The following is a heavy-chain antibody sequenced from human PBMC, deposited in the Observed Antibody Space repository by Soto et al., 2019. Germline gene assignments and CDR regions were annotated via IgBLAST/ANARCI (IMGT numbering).Heavy chain of an antibody. V-gene: IGHV3-64*01. CDR2: VSSNGGST. D-gene: IGHD2-21*01. J-gene: IGHJ6*02. Sequence: EVQLVESGGGLVQPGGSLRLSCAASGFTFSSYAMHWVRQAPGKGLEYVSAVSSNGGSTSYANSVRGRFTISRDNSKNTPSLQLGSLRAEDMAVYYCARRQGVIASAGLDVWGHGNTVTVSS. CDR1: GFTFSSYA. CDR3: ARRQGVIASAGLDV.